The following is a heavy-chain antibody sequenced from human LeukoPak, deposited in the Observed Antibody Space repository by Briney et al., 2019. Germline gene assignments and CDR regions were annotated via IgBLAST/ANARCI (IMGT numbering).Heavy chain of an antibody. J-gene: IGHJ4*02. CDR3: AREYGYEDS. CDR1: GGSFSAYY. V-gene: IGHV4-34*01. Sequence: SETLSLTCAVYGGSFSAYYWSWIRQPPGKGLEWIGEVDHSGTTNYNPSLKSRLTISVDTSKNQFSLNLTSVTAADTAVYYCAREYGYEDSWGQGTLVTVSS. CDR2: VDHSGTT. D-gene: IGHD3-3*01.